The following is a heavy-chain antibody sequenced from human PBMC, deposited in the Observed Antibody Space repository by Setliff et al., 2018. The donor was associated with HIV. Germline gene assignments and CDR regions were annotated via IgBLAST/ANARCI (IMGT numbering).Heavy chain of an antibody. D-gene: IGHD1-26*01. CDR2: SHYSGST. Sequence: KPSETLSLTCTVSGASIRSDYWSWIRQPPGKGLEWIGYSHYSGSTIYSPSLTGRVTISVDTSKSQFSLRLSSVTAADTAVYYCAREVGTRYMDVWGKGTTVTVS. V-gene: IGHV4-59*01. J-gene: IGHJ6*03. CDR1: GASIRSDY. CDR3: AREVGTRYMDV.